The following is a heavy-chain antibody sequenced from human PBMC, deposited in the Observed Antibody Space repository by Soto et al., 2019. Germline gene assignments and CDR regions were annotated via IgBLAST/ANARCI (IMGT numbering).Heavy chain of an antibody. V-gene: IGHV6-1*01. CDR2: TYFRSKWYN. CDR3: AKGDNLGPKTGYAFDP. J-gene: IGHJ5*02. Sequence: PSETLSLTCAISGDSVSSNTASWNWIRQSPSRGLEWLGRTYFRSKWYNDYAVSVKSRIIINPDTSNNQFPLQLNSVTPEDTAVYLCAKGDNLGPKTGYAFDPWGQGIMVTVSS. CDR1: GDSVSSNTAS. D-gene: IGHD5-12*01.